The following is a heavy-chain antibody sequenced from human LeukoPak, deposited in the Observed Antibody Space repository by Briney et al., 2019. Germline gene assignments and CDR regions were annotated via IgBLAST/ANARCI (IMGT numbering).Heavy chain of an antibody. CDR1: GGSFSGYY. Sequence: SETLSLTCAVYGGSFSGYYWSWIRQPLGKGLEWIGEINHSGSTNYNPSLKSRVTISVDTSKNQFSLKLSSVTAADTAVYYCGRGWGYSSGWHPTPYYYGMDVWGQGTTVTVSS. CDR2: INHSGST. V-gene: IGHV4-34*01. CDR3: GRGWGYSSGWHPTPYYYGMDV. J-gene: IGHJ6*02. D-gene: IGHD6-19*01.